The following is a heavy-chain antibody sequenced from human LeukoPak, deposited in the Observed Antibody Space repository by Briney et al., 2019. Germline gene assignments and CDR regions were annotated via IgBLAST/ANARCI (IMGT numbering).Heavy chain of an antibody. Sequence: GGSLRLSCAASGFTFSSYSMNWVRQAPGKGLEWVSSISSSSSYIYYADSVKGRFTISRDNAKNSLYLQMNSLRAEDTAVYYCARDSRITMIVARLYHYGMDVWGQGTTVTVSS. CDR2: ISSSSSYI. CDR3: ARDSRITMIVARLYHYGMDV. V-gene: IGHV3-21*01. D-gene: IGHD3-22*01. CDR1: GFTFSSYS. J-gene: IGHJ6*02.